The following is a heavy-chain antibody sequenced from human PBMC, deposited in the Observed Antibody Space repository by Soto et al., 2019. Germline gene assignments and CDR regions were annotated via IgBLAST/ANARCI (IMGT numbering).Heavy chain of an antibody. V-gene: IGHV4-59*01. CDR2: IYNSGST. CDR3: ARGGDPRMYYYGMDV. CDR1: GSSISSYS. D-gene: IGHD3-16*01. Sequence: XETLTLTCTVAGSSISSYSWSWIRQPPGKGLEWIGYIYNSGSTDYNPALKSRVTISGDTSKKRFSLILRSVTAADTAVYYCARGGDPRMYYYGMDVWGQGTTVTVSS. J-gene: IGHJ6*02.